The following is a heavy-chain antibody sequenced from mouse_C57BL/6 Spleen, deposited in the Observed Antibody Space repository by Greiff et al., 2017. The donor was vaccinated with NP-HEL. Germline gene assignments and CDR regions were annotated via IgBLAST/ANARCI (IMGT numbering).Heavy chain of an antibody. Sequence: QVQLKESGAELVRPGTSVKVSCKASGYAFTNYLIEWVKQRPGQGLEWIGVINPGSGGTNYNEKFKGKATLTADKSSSTAYMQLSSLTSEDSAVYFCARSRADLLRLDYWGQGTTLTVSS. D-gene: IGHD1-2*01. V-gene: IGHV1-54*01. CDR1: GYAFTNYL. CDR2: INPGSGGT. CDR3: ARSRADLLRLDY. J-gene: IGHJ2*01.